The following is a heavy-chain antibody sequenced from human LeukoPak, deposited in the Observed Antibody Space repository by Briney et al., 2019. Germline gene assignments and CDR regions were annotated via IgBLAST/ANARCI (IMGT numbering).Heavy chain of an antibody. V-gene: IGHV4-59*01. CDR2: IYYSGST. J-gene: IGHJ5*02. Sequence: SETLSLTCTASGGSMSSYYWSWIRQPPGKGLEWIGYIYYSGSTNYNPSLKSRVTISVDTSKNKFSLKVRSVTAADTAVYYCARVCGGDCYPLGFDPWGQGTLVTVSS. D-gene: IGHD2-21*02. CDR1: GGSMSSYY. CDR3: ARVCGGDCYPLGFDP.